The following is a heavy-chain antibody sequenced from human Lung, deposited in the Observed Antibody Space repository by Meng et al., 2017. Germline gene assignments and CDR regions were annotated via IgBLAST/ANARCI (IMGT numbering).Heavy chain of an antibody. V-gene: IGHV3-66*02. J-gene: IGHJ4*02. CDR1: GFTVSSNY. CDR3: ARVGGRGYSYGYPY. Sequence: GESLKISCAASGFTVSSNYMSWVRQAPGKGLEWVSVIYSGGSTYYADSVKGRFTISRDNSKNTLYLQMNSLRAEDTAVYYCARVGGRGYSYGYPYWGQGTLVTVSS. CDR2: IYSGGST. D-gene: IGHD5-18*01.